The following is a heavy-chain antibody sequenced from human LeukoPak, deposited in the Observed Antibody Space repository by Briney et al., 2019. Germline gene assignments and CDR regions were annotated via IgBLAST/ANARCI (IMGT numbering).Heavy chain of an antibody. D-gene: IGHD3-22*01. V-gene: IGHV3-23*01. CDR3: AKSSYYDASGYYREYYFDY. CDR1: RFTFSSYG. J-gene: IGHJ4*02. CDR2: ISGSGGST. Sequence: GGSLRLSCAASRFTFSSYGMSWVRQAPGKGLEWVSSISGSGGSTYYADSVKGRFTISRDNSRNTLYLQMNSLRDEDTAVYYCAKSSYYDASGYYREYYFDYWGQGTLVTVSS.